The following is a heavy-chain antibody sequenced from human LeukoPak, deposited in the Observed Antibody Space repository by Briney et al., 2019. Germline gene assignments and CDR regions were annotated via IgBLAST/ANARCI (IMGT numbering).Heavy chain of an antibody. D-gene: IGHD2-2*01. CDR2: ISGSGGST. CDR3: AKDLYCSSTSCYGTIYYYYYYGMDV. V-gene: IGHV3-23*01. Sequence: PGGSLRLSCAASGFTVSSNYMSWVRQAPGKGLEWVSAISGSGGSTYYADSVKGRFTISRDNSKNTLYLQMNSLRAEDTAVYYCAKDLYCSSTSCYGTIYYYYYYGMDVWGQGTTVTVSS. J-gene: IGHJ6*02. CDR1: GFTVSSNY.